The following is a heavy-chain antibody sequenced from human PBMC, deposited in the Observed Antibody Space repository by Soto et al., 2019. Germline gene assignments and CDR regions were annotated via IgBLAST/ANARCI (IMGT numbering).Heavy chain of an antibody. CDR1: GYTFSTSG. Sequence: QVQLVQSGAEVKKAGASIRISCKASGYTFSTSGMHWLRQAPGQGLEWVGWINGVNGNTKYSQKFQDRVTITRVSSASTDYMELCCLTPEDTGVFYCARAPRLTQLSAWGPGTQVIVSS. CDR3: ARAPRLTQLSA. CDR2: INGVNGNT. D-gene: IGHD1-1*01. V-gene: IGHV1-3*01. J-gene: IGHJ5*02.